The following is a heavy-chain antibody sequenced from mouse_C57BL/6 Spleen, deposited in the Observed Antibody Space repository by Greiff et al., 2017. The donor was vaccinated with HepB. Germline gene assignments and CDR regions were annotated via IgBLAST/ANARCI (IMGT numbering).Heavy chain of an antibody. V-gene: IGHV14-3*01. J-gene: IGHJ4*01. CDR3: AMGDLGDYDGSYYYAMDY. CDR1: GFNIKNTY. Sequence: EVQRVESVAELVRPGASVKLSCTASGFNIKNTYMHWVKQRPEQGLEWIGRIDPANGNTKYAPKFQGKATITADTSSNTAYLQLSSLTSEDTAIYYCAMGDLGDYDGSYYYAMDYWGQGTSVTVSS. CDR2: IDPANGNT. D-gene: IGHD2-4*01.